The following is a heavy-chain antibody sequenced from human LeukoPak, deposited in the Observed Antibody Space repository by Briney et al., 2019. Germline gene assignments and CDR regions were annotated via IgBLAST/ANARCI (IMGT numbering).Heavy chain of an antibody. Sequence: PAGGSLRLSCAASGFTFSSYAMTWVRQAPGTGLEWVSTITGSGGYTYYADSVKGRLTISRDNSKNTLFLRMNSLRAEDTAVYFCAKQSLYDSSGHFHYWGQGTLVTVSS. V-gene: IGHV3-23*01. J-gene: IGHJ4*02. CDR3: AKQSLYDSSGHFHY. D-gene: IGHD3-22*01. CDR2: ITGSGGYT. CDR1: GFTFSSYA.